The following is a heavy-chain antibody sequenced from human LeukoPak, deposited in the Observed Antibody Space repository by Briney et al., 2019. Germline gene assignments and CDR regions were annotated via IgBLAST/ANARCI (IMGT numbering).Heavy chain of an antibody. CDR1: GFTFSSYA. J-gene: IGHJ6*02. CDR2: ISYDGSNK. CDR3: ARAPPGSDSIWILWFDSPPSYGMDV. V-gene: IGHV3-30*04. Sequence: GGSLRLSCAASGFTFSSYAMHWVRQAPGKGLEWVAVISYDGSNKYYADSVKGRSTISRDNSKNTLCPQMNSLRAEDTAVYYCARAPPGSDSIWILWFDSPPSYGMDVWGQGTTVTVSS. D-gene: IGHD3-10*01.